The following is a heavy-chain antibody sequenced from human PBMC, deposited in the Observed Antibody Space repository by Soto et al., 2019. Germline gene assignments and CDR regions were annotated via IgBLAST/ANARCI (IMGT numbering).Heavy chain of an antibody. CDR1: GGSVSSGSYY. V-gene: IGHV4-61*01. D-gene: IGHD3-10*01. CDR2: IYYSGST. J-gene: IGHJ5*02. CDR3: ARVSYYGSGSYYMPGNNWFDP. Sequence: SETLSLTCTVSGGSVSSGSYYWSWIRQPPGKGLEWIGYIYYSGSTNYNPSLKSRVTISVDTSKNQFSLKLSSVTAADTAVYYCARVSYYGSGSYYMPGNNWFDPWGQGTLVTVSS.